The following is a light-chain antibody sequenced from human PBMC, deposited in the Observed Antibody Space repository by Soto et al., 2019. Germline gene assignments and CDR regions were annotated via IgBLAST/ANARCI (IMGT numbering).Light chain of an antibody. CDR2: GAS. CDR1: QSVSSN. CDR3: QQYNNWALT. V-gene: IGKV3-15*01. Sequence: EIVMTQSPATLSVSPGERATLSCRASQSVSSNLAWYQQKPGQAPRLLIYGASTRATGIPARFSGSGSGTEFTITISSLQSEDFAVYYCQQYNNWALTFGQGTKVEIK. J-gene: IGKJ1*01.